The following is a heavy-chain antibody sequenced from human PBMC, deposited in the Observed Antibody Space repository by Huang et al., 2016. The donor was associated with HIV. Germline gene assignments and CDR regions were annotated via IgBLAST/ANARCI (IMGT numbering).Heavy chain of an antibody. CDR1: GYSFSSYW. D-gene: IGHD6-6*01. CDR2: RFPEESDT. V-gene: IGHV5-51*01. J-gene: IGHJ4*02. CDR3: ARRFSSSSGYFDY. Sequence: VQLVQSGAEVKKPGESLKISCKGSGYSFSSYWFAWVRPMHGKGLEWMGIRFPEESDTTYSPSFEGQVTISADKSIGTADLQWSSLKASDTAMYYCARRFSSSSGYFDYWGQGSLVTVSS.